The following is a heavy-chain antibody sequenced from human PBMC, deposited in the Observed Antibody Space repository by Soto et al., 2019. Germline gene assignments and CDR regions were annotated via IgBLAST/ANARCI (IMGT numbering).Heavy chain of an antibody. D-gene: IGHD2-2*01. V-gene: IGHV3-30*18. J-gene: IGHJ4*02. Sequence: QVQLVESGGGVVQPGRSLRLSCAASGFTFSSYGMHWVRQAPGKGLEWVAVISYDDRNKYYADSVKGRFTISRDNSKNTLYLQMNSLRAEDTAVYYCANLGGGYCTSTDCPDYCGQGTLVTVYS. CDR2: ISYDDRNK. CDR1: GFTFSSYG. CDR3: ANLGGGYCTSTDCPDY.